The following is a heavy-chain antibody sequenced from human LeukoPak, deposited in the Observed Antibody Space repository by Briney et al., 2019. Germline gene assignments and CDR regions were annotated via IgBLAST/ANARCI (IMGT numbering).Heavy chain of an antibody. CDR2: ISGSGGST. CDR3: AKDLGSIAAAGNVFGYFDY. D-gene: IGHD6-13*01. V-gene: IGHV3-23*01. CDR1: GFTFSSYA. J-gene: IGHJ4*02. Sequence: GGSLRLSCAASGFTFSSYAMSWVRQAPGKGLEWVSAISGSGGSTYYADSVKGRFTISRDNSKNTLYLQMNSLRAEDTAVYYCAKDLGSIAAAGNVFGYFDYWGQGTLVTVSS.